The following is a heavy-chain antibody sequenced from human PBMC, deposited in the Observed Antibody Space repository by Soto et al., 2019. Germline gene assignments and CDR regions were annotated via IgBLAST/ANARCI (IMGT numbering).Heavy chain of an antibody. Sequence: RLSCAASGFTFSSYAMSWVRQAPGKGLEWVSAISGSGGSTYYADSVKGRFTISRDNSKNTLYLQMNSLRAEDTAVYYCAKDVYCSGGSCYWPVFDYWGQGTLVTVSS. CDR1: GFTFSSYA. CDR3: AKDVYCSGGSCYWPVFDY. V-gene: IGHV3-23*01. CDR2: ISGSGGST. D-gene: IGHD2-15*01. J-gene: IGHJ4*02.